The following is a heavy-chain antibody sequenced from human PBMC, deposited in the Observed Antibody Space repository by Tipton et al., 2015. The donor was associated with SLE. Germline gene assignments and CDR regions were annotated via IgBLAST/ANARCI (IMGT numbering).Heavy chain of an antibody. D-gene: IGHD3-22*01. CDR2: IYHSGST. J-gene: IGHJ4*02. V-gene: IGHV4-39*07. CDR1: GGSISSSSYY. Sequence: ILSLTCTVSGGSISSSSYYWGWIRQPPGKGLEWIGEIYHSGSTNYNPSLKSRVTISVDKSKNQFSLKLSSVTAADTAVYYCARDGLGYFYWGQGTLVTVSS. CDR3: ARDGLGYFY.